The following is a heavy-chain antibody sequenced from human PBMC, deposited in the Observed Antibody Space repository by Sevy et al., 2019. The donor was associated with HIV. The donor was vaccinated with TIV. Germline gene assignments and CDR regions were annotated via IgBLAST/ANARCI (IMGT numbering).Heavy chain of an antibody. Sequence: GESLKISCAASGFTFTLYAIHWVRQAPGKGLEWVALISYSGTNKYYADSVKGRFTISRDDSKKTAYLQMNNLRTDDTAVYYCAGVAVEYCTDDCYHRFDYWGQGTQVTVSS. CDR2: ISYSGTNK. V-gene: IGHV3-30-3*01. CDR1: GFTFTLYA. J-gene: IGHJ4*02. CDR3: AGVAVEYCTDDCYHRFDY. D-gene: IGHD2-21*02.